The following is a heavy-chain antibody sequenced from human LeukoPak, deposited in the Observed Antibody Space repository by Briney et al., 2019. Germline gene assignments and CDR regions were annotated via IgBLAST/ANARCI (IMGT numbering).Heavy chain of an antibody. CDR3: AHRKGGAYLNYWFDP. V-gene: IGHV2-5*02. J-gene: IGHJ5*02. CDR1: GFSLSTSGVG. Sequence: SGPTPVKPTPTLPPTCTFSGFSLSTSGVGGGSIPQPPRKAPEGPAPIYWDDDKRYSPSLKSRLTITKDTSKNQVVLTMTNMDPVDTATYYCAHRKGGAYLNYWFDPWGQGTLVTVSS. D-gene: IGHD3-16*01. CDR2: IYWDDDK.